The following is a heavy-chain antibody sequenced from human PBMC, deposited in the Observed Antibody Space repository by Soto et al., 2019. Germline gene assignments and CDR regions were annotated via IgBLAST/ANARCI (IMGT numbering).Heavy chain of an antibody. CDR3: ARVDTEDTVFDY. J-gene: IGHJ4*02. CDR1: GFTFSSYA. Sequence: GGSLRLSCAASGFTFSSYAMHWVRQAPGKGLEWVAVISYDGSNKYYADSVKGRFTISRDNSKNTLYLQMNSLRAEDTAVYYCARVDTEDTVFDYWGQGTLVTVSS. D-gene: IGHD2-15*01. CDR2: ISYDGSNK. V-gene: IGHV3-30-3*01.